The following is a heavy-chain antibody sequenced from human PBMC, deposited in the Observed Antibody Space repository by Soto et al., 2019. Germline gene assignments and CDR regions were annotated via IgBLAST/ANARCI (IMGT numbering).Heavy chain of an antibody. Sequence: PGGSLRLSCAASGFTFSSYAMSWVRQAPGKGLEWVAVIWYDGSNKYYADSVKGRFTISRDNSKNTLYLQMNSLRAEDTAVYYCARDLLTMVRGIDYWGQGTLVTVSS. V-gene: IGHV3-33*08. D-gene: IGHD3-10*01. J-gene: IGHJ4*02. CDR2: IWYDGSNK. CDR3: ARDLLTMVRGIDY. CDR1: GFTFSSYA.